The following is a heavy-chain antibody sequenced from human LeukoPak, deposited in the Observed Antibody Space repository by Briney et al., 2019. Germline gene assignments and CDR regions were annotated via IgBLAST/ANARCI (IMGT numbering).Heavy chain of an antibody. J-gene: IGHJ4*02. CDR3: AKSPVRFWSGYYGDFDY. CDR1: GFTFSSYA. CDR2: ISGSGGST. D-gene: IGHD3-3*01. Sequence: GGSLRLSCAASGFTFSSYAMSWVRQAPGKGLEWVSAISGSGGSTYYADSVKGRFTISRDNSKNTLYPQMNSLRAEDTAVYYCAKSPVRFWSGYYGDFDYWGQGTLVTVSS. V-gene: IGHV3-23*01.